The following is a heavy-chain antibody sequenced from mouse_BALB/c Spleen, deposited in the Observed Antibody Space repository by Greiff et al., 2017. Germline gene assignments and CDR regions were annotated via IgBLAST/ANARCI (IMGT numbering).Heavy chain of an antibody. CDR2: IWAGGST. V-gene: IGHV2-9*02. CDR1: GFSLTSYG. J-gene: IGHJ1*01. CDR3: ARSYYDYGGGYFDV. Sequence: VKLVESGPGLVAPSQSLSITCTVSGFSLTSYGVHWVRQPPGKGLEWLGVIWAGGSTNYNSALMSRLSISKDNSKSQVFLKMNSLQTDDTAMYYCARSYYDYGGGYFDVWGAGTTVTVSS. D-gene: IGHD2-4*01.